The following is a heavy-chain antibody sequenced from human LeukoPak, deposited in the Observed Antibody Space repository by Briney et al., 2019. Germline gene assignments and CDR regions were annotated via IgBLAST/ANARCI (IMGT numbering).Heavy chain of an antibody. CDR2: INPNSGGT. Sequence: ASVKVSCKASGYTFTGYYMHWVRQAPGQGLEWMGWINPNSGGTNYAQKFQGWVTMTRDTSISTAYMELSRLRSDDTAVYYCARGKIAAAGKKYYGMDVWGKGTTVTVSS. CDR3: ARGKIAAAGKKYYGMDV. J-gene: IGHJ6*04. CDR1: GYTFTGYY. D-gene: IGHD6-13*01. V-gene: IGHV1-2*04.